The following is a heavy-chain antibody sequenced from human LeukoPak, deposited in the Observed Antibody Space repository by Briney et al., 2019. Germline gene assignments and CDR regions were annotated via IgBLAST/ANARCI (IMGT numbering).Heavy chain of an antibody. CDR2: ISAYNGNT. J-gene: IGHJ4*02. Sequence: ASVKVSCKASGYSFTSFVISWVRQAPGQGLEWVGWISAYNGNTRSAQKFQGRVSMTTDTSTSTAYMELRSLRFDDTAVFYCVRDLGVDTSMIFFDFWGQGTLVTVSS. V-gene: IGHV1-18*01. D-gene: IGHD5-18*01. CDR1: GYSFTSFV. CDR3: VRDLGVDTSMIFFDF.